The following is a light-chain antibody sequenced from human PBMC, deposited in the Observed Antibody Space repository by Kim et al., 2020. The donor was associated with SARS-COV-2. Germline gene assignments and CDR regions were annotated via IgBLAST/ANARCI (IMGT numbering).Light chain of an antibody. J-gene: IGKJ4*01. V-gene: IGKV1-33*01. Sequence: DIQMTQSPSSLSASVGDRVTITCQASQDINNYLNWYQQQPGKAPKLLIYDASNLETGVPSRFSGSESGTDFTFTISSLQPEDIATYYCQQYDNLPLTFGGGTKVDIK. CDR2: DAS. CDR1: QDINNY. CDR3: QQYDNLPLT.